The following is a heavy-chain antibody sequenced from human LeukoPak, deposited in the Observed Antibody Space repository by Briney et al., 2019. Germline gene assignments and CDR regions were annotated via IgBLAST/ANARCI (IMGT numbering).Heavy chain of an antibody. V-gene: IGHV1-8*03. CDR2: MNPNSGNT. D-gene: IGHD3-10*01. CDR1: GYTFTSYD. J-gene: IGHJ5*02. CDR3: ARGPPMVRGVINSGEFDP. Sequence: ASVKVSCKASGYTFTSYDINWVRQATGQGLEWMGWMNPNSGNTGYAQKFQGRVTITRNTSISTAYMELSSLRSEDTAVYYCARGPPMVRGVINSGEFDPWGQGTLVTVSS.